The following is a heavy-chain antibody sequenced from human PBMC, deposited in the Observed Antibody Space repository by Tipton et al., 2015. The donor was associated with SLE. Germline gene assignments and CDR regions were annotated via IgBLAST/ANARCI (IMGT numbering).Heavy chain of an antibody. V-gene: IGHV4-31*03. CDR3: TRGGRPGRNPPDY. D-gene: IGHD1-14*01. J-gene: IGHJ4*02. CDR2: IFYTGFT. CDR1: GVSISSDDYY. Sequence: TLSLTCTVSGVSISSDDYYWSWIRQYPEKGLELIGYIFYTGFTSYNPSLRSRVTLSVDTSENQFSLKLSSVTPADTAMYYCTRGGRPGRNPPDYWGPGTLVTVSS.